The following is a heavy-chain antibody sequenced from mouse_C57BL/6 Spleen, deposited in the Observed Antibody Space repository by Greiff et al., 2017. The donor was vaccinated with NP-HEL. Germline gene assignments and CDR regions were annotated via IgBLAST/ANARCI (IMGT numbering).Heavy chain of an antibody. CDR1: GFTFSDYG. CDR3: ARQARKGYFDV. J-gene: IGHJ1*03. D-gene: IGHD3-2*02. CDR2: ISRGSSTI. V-gene: IGHV5-17*01. Sequence: VKLVESGGGLVKPGGSLKLSCAASGFTFSDYGMHWVRQAPEKGLEWVAYISRGSSTIYYADTVKGRFTISRDNAKNTLFLQMTSLRSEDTAMYYCARQARKGYFDVWGTGTTVTVSS.